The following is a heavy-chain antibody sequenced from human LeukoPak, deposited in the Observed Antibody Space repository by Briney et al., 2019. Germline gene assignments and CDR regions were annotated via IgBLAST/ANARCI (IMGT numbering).Heavy chain of an antibody. CDR1: GFIFNSYA. J-gene: IGHJ6*03. V-gene: IGHV3-30*04. Sequence: GGSLRLSCAASGFIFNSYAMHWVRQAPGKGLEWVAAISYDGTNKYYADSVKGRFTISRDNSKNTLFLQMDSLRAEDTAVYYCARVLSGRGSLYSYYYYMDVWGKGTTVTISS. CDR3: ARVLSGRGSLYSYYYYMDV. D-gene: IGHD3-10*01. CDR2: ISYDGTNK.